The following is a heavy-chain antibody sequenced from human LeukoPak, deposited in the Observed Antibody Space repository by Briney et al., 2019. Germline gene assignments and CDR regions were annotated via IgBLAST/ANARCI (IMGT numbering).Heavy chain of an antibody. CDR3: ARGGYNTYYFDY. Sequence: GGSLRLSCAASGFTFSTYAMGWVRQAPGKGLEWVSTISGSGGSTYYADSVKGRFTISRDNSKNTLYLQMNTLRAEDTAVHYCARGGYNTYYFDYWGQGTLVTVSS. V-gene: IGHV3-23*01. CDR2: ISGSGGST. CDR1: GFTFSTYA. D-gene: IGHD5-24*01. J-gene: IGHJ4*02.